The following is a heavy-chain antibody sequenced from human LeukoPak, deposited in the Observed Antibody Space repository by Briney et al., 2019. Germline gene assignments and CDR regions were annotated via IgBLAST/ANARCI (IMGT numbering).Heavy chain of an antibody. CDR2: IEPNSGGT. CDR1: GYTFTGYY. D-gene: IGHD2-15*01. Sequence: GASVKVSCKASGYTFTGYYMQWVRQAPGQGLEWMGRIEPNSGGTNSAQKFQGRVTMTRDTSISTAYMELRRLRSDDTAVYYCARVPHGYCSGGTCYDYWGQGTLVTVSS. V-gene: IGHV1-2*06. J-gene: IGHJ4*02. CDR3: ARVPHGYCSGGTCYDY.